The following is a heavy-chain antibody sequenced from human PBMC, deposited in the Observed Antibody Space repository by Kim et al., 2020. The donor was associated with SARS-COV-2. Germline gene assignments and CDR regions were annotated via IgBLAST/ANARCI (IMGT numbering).Heavy chain of an antibody. CDR1: GFTFSSYG. CDR2: IWYDGSNK. D-gene: IGHD3-9*01. J-gene: IGHJ4*02. Sequence: GGSLRLSCAASGFTFSSYGMHWVRQAPGKGLEWVAVIWYDGSNKYYADSVKGRFTISRDNSKNTLYLQMNSLRAEDTAVYYCARDGTLGGSYYDILTGYYTPFDYWGQGTLVTVSS. CDR3: ARDGTLGGSYYDILTGYYTPFDY. V-gene: IGHV3-33*01.